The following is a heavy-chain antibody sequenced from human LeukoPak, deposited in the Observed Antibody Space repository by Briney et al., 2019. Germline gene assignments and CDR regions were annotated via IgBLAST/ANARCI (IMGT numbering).Heavy chain of an antibody. J-gene: IGHJ6*03. V-gene: IGHV4-61*02. CDR2: IYTSGST. CDR1: GGSISSGSYY. CDR3: ARLADPRDGYGDYMDV. Sequence: PSETLSLTCTVSGGSISSGSYYWSWIRQPAGKGLEWIGRIYTSGSTNYNPSLKSRVTISVDTSKNQFSLKLSSVTAADTAVYYCARLADPRDGYGDYMDVWGKGTTVTISS. D-gene: IGHD5-24*01.